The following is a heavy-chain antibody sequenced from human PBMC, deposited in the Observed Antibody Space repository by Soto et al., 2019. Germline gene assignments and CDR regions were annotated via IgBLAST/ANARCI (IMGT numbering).Heavy chain of an antibody. CDR3: SRDPLAFHIGGH. J-gene: IGHJ4*02. CDR2: MSPDGRKR. V-gene: IGHV3-7*01. CDR1: GFTFSDYW. D-gene: IGHD3-3*02. Sequence: EVQLVESGGGLVQPGGSLRLSCAASGFTFSDYWLCWVRQSPVKGLEWVANMSPDGRKRYYLDSLKGRFTISRDNAKNSLYLQMNRLSAEDTAVYFCSRDPLAFHIGGHWGQGTLVTVSS.